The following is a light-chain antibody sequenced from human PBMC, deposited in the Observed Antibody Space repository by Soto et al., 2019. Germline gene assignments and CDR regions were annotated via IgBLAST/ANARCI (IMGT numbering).Light chain of an antibody. CDR3: SSYTRSSTLG. CDR1: SSDVGGYNY. CDR2: DVS. Sequence: QSALTQPASVSGSPGQSITISCTGTSSDVGGYNYVSWYQQHPGKAPKLMIYDVSNRPSGVSIRFSGSKSGNTASLTISGLQAEDDADYYCSSYTRSSTLGFGGGTQLTVL. J-gene: IGLJ3*02. V-gene: IGLV2-14*01.